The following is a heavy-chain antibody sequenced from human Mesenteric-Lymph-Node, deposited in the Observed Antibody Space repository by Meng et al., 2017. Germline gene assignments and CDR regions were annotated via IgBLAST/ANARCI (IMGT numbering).Heavy chain of an antibody. CDR2: INGNGRST. CDR1: GFNFVDYG. V-gene: IGHV3-20*04. Sequence: GESLKISCAASGFNFVDYGMTWVRQPPGKGLEWVSGINGNGRSTGYADSVMGRFTISRDDAKNSLYLQMNSLRAEDTAVYYCARDSGYSYGSAAFDIWGQGTMVTVSS. J-gene: IGHJ3*02. CDR3: ARDSGYSYGSAAFDI. D-gene: IGHD5-18*01.